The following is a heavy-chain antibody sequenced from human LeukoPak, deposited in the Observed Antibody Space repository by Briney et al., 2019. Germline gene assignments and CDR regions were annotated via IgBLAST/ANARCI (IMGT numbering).Heavy chain of an antibody. CDR1: GFTVSSNY. Sequence: PGGSLRLSCAASGFTVSSNYMSWVRQPPGKGLEWVSVIYSGGSTYYADSVKGRFTISRDNSKNTLYLQMNSLRAEDTAVYYCARFGSSWDLDYWGQGTLVTVSS. CDR3: ARFGSSWDLDY. D-gene: IGHD6-13*01. V-gene: IGHV3-66*02. J-gene: IGHJ4*02. CDR2: IYSGGST.